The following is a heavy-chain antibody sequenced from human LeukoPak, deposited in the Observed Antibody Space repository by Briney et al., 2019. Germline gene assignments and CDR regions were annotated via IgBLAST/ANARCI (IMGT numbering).Heavy chain of an antibody. CDR1: GFTFSSYR. J-gene: IGHJ5*02. V-gene: IGHV3-21*04. CDR3: AKDLMRWSRSYALDP. D-gene: IGHD1-26*01. CDR2: ISSSSSYI. Sequence: MSGGSLRLSCAASGFTFSSYRMNWVRQAPGKGLEWVSSISSSSSYIYYADSVKGRFTISRDNSKNTLYLQMNSLRAEDTAVYYCAKDLMRWSRSYALDPWGQGTLVTVSS.